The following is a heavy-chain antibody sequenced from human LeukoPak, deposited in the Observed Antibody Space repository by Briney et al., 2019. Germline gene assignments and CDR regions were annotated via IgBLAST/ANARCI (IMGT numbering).Heavy chain of an antibody. CDR1: GGTFSSYA. V-gene: IGHV1-46*01. CDR3: ARDRESGSYPYYYMDV. J-gene: IGHJ6*03. CDR2: INPSGGST. D-gene: IGHD1-26*01. Sequence: GASVKVSCKASGGTFSSYAISWVRQAPGQGLEWMGIINPSGGSTSYAQKFQGRVTMTRDMSTSTVYMELSSLRSEDTAVYYCARDRESGSYPYYYMDVWGKGTTVTVSS.